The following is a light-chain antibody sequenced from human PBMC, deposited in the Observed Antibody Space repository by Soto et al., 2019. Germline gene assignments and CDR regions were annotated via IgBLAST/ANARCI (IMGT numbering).Light chain of an antibody. CDR3: SSYTSSSTGV. V-gene: IGLV2-14*01. CDR2: AVS. Sequence: QSALTQPASVSGSPGQSITISCTGTSSDVGGYSFVSWYQQHPGKAPKLMIYAVSNRPSGVSNRFSGSKSGNTASLTISGLQAEDEADYYCSSYTSSSTGVFGGGTKVTVL. CDR1: SSDVGGYSF. J-gene: IGLJ2*01.